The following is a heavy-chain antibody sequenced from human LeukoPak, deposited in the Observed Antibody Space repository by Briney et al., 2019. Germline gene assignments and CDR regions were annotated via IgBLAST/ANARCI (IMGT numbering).Heavy chain of an antibody. D-gene: IGHD6-19*01. V-gene: IGHV4-59*08. Sequence: PSETLSLTCTVSGGSISSYYWSWIRQPPGKGLEWIGYMYNSGGTNYNPSLKSRVTISIDTSKNQFSLKLSSVTAADTAVYYCASSGWYGGYFDYWGQGTLVTVSS. CDR3: ASSGWYGGYFDY. CDR1: GGSISSYY. CDR2: MYNSGGT. J-gene: IGHJ4*02.